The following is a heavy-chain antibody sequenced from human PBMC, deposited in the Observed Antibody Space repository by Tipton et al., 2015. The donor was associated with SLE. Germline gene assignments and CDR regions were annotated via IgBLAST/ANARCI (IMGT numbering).Heavy chain of an antibody. CDR3: ARGSGYDWPGGYYYYGMDV. CDR1: GGSISSHY. D-gene: IGHD5-12*01. Sequence: TLSLTCTVSGGSISSHYWSWIRQPPGKGLEWIGYIYSSGSTNYNPSLKSRVIISIGTSKNQFSLKLSSVTAADTAVYYCARGSGYDWPGGYYYYGMDVWGQGTTVTVSS. V-gene: IGHV4-59*11. CDR2: IYSSGST. J-gene: IGHJ6*02.